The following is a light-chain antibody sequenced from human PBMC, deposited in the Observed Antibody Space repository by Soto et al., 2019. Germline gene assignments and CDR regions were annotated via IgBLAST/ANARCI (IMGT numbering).Light chain of an antibody. Sequence: EIVLTQSPATLSLSPGERATLSCRASQSFFRSLAWYQQRPGQAPRLLISDASNRATGVPARFSGSGSGTDFTLTISSLETEDFAVYYCQKYGNSGTFGQGTKVDIX. V-gene: IGKV3-11*01. CDR1: QSFFRS. CDR3: QKYGNSGT. J-gene: IGKJ2*01. CDR2: DAS.